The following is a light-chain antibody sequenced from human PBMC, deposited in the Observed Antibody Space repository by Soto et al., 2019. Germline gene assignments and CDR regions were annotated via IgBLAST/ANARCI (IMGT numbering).Light chain of an antibody. CDR1: QPVNSGY. CDR2: GVS. J-gene: IGKJ1*01. Sequence: IGWTQSPGTLSLSPGEGATLSCRASQPVNSGYLAWYQQKPGQAPRLLMYGVSTRDTGIPDRFSGSGAGTDFTLTISRLEPGDFAVYYCQVYGSSPKTFGQGTKVEFK. CDR3: QVYGSSPKT. V-gene: IGKV3-20*01.